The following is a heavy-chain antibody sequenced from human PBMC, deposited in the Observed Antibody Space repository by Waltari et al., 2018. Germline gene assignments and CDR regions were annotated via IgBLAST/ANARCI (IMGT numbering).Heavy chain of an antibody. CDR2: IYSGGST. D-gene: IGHD2-8*01. CDR3: ARDMVYAAYYYYGMDV. V-gene: IGHV3-53*01. J-gene: IGHJ6*02. Sequence: EVQLVESGGGLIQPGGSLRLSCAASGFTVSSSYMSWVRRAPGKGLEWVSVIYSGGSTYYADSVKGRFTISRDNSKNTLYLQMNSLRAEDTAVYYCARDMVYAAYYYYGMDVWGQGTTVTVSS. CDR1: GFTVSSSY.